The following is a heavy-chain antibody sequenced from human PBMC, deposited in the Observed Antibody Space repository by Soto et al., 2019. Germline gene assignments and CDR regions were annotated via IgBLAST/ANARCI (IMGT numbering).Heavy chain of an antibody. D-gene: IGHD5-12*01. V-gene: IGHV4-31*03. CDR1: GVFINSGGYY. CDR3: ARTGGYSGYDRFDY. Sequence: ALSVTCHVPGVFINSGGYYGSWIRQHPGKGLEWIGYIFYSGINYYNPSIKSRVSISVDTSKNQFSLKLSSVTAADTAVYYCARTGGYSGYDRFDYWGQGTLVTVYS. J-gene: IGHJ4*02. CDR2: IFYSGIN.